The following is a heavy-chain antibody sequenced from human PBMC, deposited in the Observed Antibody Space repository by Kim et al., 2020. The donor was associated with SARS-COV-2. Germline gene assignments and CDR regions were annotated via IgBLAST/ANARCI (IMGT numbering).Heavy chain of an antibody. CDR1: GGSFSGYY. Sequence: SETLSLTCAVYGGSFSGYYWSWIRQPPGKGLEWIGEINHSGSTNYNPSLKSRVTISVDTSKNQFSLKLSSVTAADTAVYYCARAPIKLDLHYFDYWGQGTLVTVSS. CDR2: INHSGST. J-gene: IGHJ4*02. D-gene: IGHD1-7*01. CDR3: ARAPIKLDLHYFDY. V-gene: IGHV4-34*01.